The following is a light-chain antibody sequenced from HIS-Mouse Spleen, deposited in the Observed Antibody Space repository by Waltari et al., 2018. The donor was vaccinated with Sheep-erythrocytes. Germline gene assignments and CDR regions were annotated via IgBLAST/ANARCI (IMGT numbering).Light chain of an antibody. CDR3: SSYAGSNNWV. CDR1: SSDVGGYNY. V-gene: IGLV2-8*01. J-gene: IGLJ3*02. CDR2: EVS. Sequence: QSALTQPPSASGSPAQSVTISSTGTSSDVGGYNYVPWYQQHPGKAPKLMIYEVSKRPSGVPDRFSGSKSGNTASLTVSGLQAEDEADYYCSSYAGSNNWVFGGGTKLTVL.